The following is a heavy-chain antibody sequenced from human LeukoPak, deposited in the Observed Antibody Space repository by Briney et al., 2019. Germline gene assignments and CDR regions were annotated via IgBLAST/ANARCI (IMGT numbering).Heavy chain of an antibody. V-gene: IGHV4-31*03. CDR1: GFSISSGGYY. CDR3: ARKGQWGLRDDGMDV. Sequence: SETLSLTCTVSGFSISSGGYYWSWLRQHPGKGLEWIGYIYYSGSSRNNPSLKSRVTISVDTSKNQFSLKLSSVTAADTAVYYCARKGQWGLRDDGMDVWGQGTTVTVS. CDR2: IYYSGSS. J-gene: IGHJ6*02. D-gene: IGHD3-16*01.